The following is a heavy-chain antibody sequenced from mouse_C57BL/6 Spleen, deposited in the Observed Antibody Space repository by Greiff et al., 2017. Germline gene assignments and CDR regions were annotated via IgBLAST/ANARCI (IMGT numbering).Heavy chain of an antibody. CDR2: INPNNGGT. CDR3: ARTYYYGSSDY. D-gene: IGHD1-1*01. Sequence: VQLQQSGPELVKPGASVKISCKASGYTFTDYYMHWVKQSHGKSLEWIGDINPNNGGTSYNQKFKGKATLTVDKSSSTAYMELRSLTSEDSAVYYCARTYYYGSSDYWGQGTTRTVSS. V-gene: IGHV1-26*01. CDR1: GYTFTDYY. J-gene: IGHJ2*01.